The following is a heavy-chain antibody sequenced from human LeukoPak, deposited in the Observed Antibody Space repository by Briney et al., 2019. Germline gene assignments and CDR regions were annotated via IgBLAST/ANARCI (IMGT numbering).Heavy chain of an antibody. J-gene: IGHJ4*02. Sequence: GGSLRLSCAASGFTFSSNWMHWVRQGPGKGLVWVSRINPDGSRTDYAESVKGRFTISRDNAKNTLSLELNSLGDEDTAVYYCSRDFNGRNDFWGQGTLVTVSS. CDR1: GFTFSSNW. D-gene: IGHD1-14*01. CDR2: INPDGSRT. CDR3: SRDFNGRNDF. V-gene: IGHV3-74*01.